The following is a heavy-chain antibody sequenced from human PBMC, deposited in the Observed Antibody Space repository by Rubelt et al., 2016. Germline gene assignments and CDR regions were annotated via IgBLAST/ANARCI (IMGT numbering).Heavy chain of an antibody. J-gene: IGHJ3*02. D-gene: IGHD2-21*02. CDR3: AARWCGGDCKNGFDI. Sequence: SGAEVKKPGASVKVSCKVSGYTLTELSMHWVRQAPGKGLEWMGGFDPEDGETIYAQKFQGRVTMTDDTSTDTAYMELSSLRTEDTDVYYCAARWCGGDCKNGFDIWGQGTMVTVSS. V-gene: IGHV1-24*01. CDR2: FDPEDGET. CDR1: GYTLTELS.